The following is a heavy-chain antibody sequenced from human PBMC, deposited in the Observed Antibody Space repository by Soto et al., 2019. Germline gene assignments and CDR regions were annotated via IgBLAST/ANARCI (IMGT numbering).Heavy chain of an antibody. CDR2: ISGSGGST. V-gene: IGHV3-23*01. D-gene: IGHD6-13*01. Sequence: PGGSLRLSCAASGFTFGAYAMSWVRQAPGKGLEWVSAISGSGGSTYYADSVKGRFTISRDKSKNTLYLQMNSLRAEDTALYYCAKSFSSNWYDYFDYWGQGSLVTVPQ. CDR1: GFTFGAYA. J-gene: IGHJ4*02. CDR3: AKSFSSNWYDYFDY.